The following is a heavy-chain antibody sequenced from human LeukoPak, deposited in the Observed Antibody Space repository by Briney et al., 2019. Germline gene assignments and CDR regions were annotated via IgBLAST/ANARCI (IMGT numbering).Heavy chain of an antibody. J-gene: IGHJ4*02. CDR1: GGSISSYY. Sequence: SETLSLTCTVSGGSISSYYWSWIRQPPGKGLEWIGYIYYSGSTNYNPSLKSRVTISVDTSKNQFSLKLSSVTAADTAVYYCARDRLERRYHYFDYWGQGTLVTVSS. V-gene: IGHV4-59*01. CDR3: ARDRLERRYHYFDY. D-gene: IGHD1-1*01. CDR2: IYYSGST.